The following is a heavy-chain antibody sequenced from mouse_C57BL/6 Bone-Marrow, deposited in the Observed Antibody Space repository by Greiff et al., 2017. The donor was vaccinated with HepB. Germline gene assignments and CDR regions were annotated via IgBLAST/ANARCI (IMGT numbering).Heavy chain of an antibody. D-gene: IGHD2-1*01. Sequence: EVQGVESGGGLVQPGGSLKLSCAASGFTLSDYYMYWVRQTPEKRLEWVAYISNGGGSTYYPDPVTGRCTISRDNAKNTLYLQMSRLKSEDTAMYYCARPSLPAWFAYWGQGTLVTVSA. V-gene: IGHV5-12*01. CDR1: GFTLSDYY. J-gene: IGHJ3*01. CDR3: ARPSLPAWFAY. CDR2: ISNGGGST.